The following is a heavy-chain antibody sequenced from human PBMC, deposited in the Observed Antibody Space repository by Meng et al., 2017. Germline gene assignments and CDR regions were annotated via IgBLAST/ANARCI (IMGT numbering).Heavy chain of an antibody. Sequence: QVQVQESGPRLVRTSQTLSHTCTVSGASISSAVFWIWIRQPPGKDLGWFGYSSYSGATHYNPSLKSRLTISVDTAKNQFSLSLSSVTAADTAVYYCARVVGDCASCYKGWFDPWGQGTLVTVSS. CDR1: GASISSAVF. CDR2: SSYSGAT. J-gene: IGHJ5*02. D-gene: IGHD2-2*02. V-gene: IGHV4-30-4*01. CDR3: ARVVGDCASCYKGWFDP.